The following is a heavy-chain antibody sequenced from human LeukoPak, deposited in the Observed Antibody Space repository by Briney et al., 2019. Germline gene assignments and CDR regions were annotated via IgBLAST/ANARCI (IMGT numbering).Heavy chain of an antibody. Sequence: TSETLSLTCTVSGGSISSYYWSWIRQPPGKGLEWIGYIYYSGSTNYNPSLKSRVTISVDTSKNQFSLKLSSVTAADTAVYYCARGIRPLYGDHDGAHFDYWGQGTLVTVSS. D-gene: IGHD4-17*01. V-gene: IGHV4-59*01. CDR3: ARGIRPLYGDHDGAHFDY. CDR1: GGSISSYY. CDR2: IYYSGST. J-gene: IGHJ4*02.